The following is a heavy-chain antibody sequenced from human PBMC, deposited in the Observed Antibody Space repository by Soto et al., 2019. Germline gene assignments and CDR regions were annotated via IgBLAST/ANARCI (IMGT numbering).Heavy chain of an antibody. D-gene: IGHD3-22*01. Sequence: SETLSLTCTVSGGSISSGGYYWSWIRQHPGKGLEWIGYIYYSGSTYYNPSLKSRVTISVDTSKNQFSLKLSSVTAADTAVYYCARYYYDSSGYYYTHDAFDIWGQGTMVTVSS. CDR2: IYYSGST. CDR3: ARYYYDSSGYYYTHDAFDI. J-gene: IGHJ3*02. V-gene: IGHV4-31*03. CDR1: GGSISSGGYY.